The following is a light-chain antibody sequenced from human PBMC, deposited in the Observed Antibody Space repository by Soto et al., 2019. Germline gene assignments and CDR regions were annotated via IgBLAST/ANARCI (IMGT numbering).Light chain of an antibody. CDR3: SSYAGSNAYV. J-gene: IGLJ1*01. CDR1: SSDVGGYNY. V-gene: IGLV2-8*01. CDR2: EVS. Sequence: QSALTQPPSASGSPGHAVTISCTGTSSDVGGYNYVSWYQQHPGKAPKLMIYEVSKRPSGVPDRFSGSKSGNTASLTVSGLQAEDEADYYCSSYAGSNAYVFGTGTKVTV.